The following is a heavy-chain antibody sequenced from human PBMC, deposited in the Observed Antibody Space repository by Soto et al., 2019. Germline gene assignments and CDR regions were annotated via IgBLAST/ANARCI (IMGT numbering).Heavy chain of an antibody. CDR1: GFTFSSYA. Sequence: QPGGSLRLSCAASGFTFSSYAMSWVRQAPGKGLEWVSAISGSGGSTYYADSVKGRFTISRDNSKNTLYLQMNSLRAEDTAVYYCAKDVLSFSQLVADGMDVWGQGTTVTVSS. V-gene: IGHV3-23*01. J-gene: IGHJ6*02. CDR3: AKDVLSFSQLVADGMDV. D-gene: IGHD6-13*01. CDR2: ISGSGGST.